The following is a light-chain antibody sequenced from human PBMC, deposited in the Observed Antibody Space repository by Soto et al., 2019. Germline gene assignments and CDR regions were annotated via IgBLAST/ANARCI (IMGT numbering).Light chain of an antibody. J-gene: IGKJ4*01. Sequence: EIVLTQSPATLSLSPGERATLSCRASQSVSSYLAWYQQKPGQAPRLLIYDAPNRATGIPARFSGSGSGTDFTLTISRLEPEDFAVYYCQQGSFGGGTKVEIK. CDR2: DAP. CDR1: QSVSSY. CDR3: QQGS. V-gene: IGKV3-11*01.